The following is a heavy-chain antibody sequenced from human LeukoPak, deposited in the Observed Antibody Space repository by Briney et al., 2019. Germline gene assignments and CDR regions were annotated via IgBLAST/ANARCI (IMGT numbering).Heavy chain of an antibody. CDR1: GYTFTGYY. Sequence: GASVKVSCKASGYTFTGYYMHWVRQAPGQGLEWMGWINPKSGGTNYAQKFQGRVTMTRDTSISTAYMELSRLRSDDTAVYYCARDHVDDGSGSYPGNYWGQGTLVTVSS. CDR2: INPKSGGT. J-gene: IGHJ4*02. V-gene: IGHV1-2*02. CDR3: ARDHVDDGSGSYPGNY. D-gene: IGHD3-10*01.